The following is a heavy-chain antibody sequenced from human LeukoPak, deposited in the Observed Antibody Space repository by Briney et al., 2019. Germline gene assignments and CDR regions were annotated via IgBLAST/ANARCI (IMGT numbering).Heavy chain of an antibody. CDR1: GFPFSSYA. D-gene: IGHD6-6*01. CDR2: ISYDGSNE. J-gene: IGHJ4*02. Sequence: GGSVRLSCAASGFPFSSYAMQWAREARGRGLEWVAVISYDGSNEYYADSVKGRFTISRDNSKNTLYLQMNSLRAEDTAVYYCARDRPPGYWGQRTLVTVSS. CDR3: ARDRPPGY. V-gene: IGHV3-30-3*01.